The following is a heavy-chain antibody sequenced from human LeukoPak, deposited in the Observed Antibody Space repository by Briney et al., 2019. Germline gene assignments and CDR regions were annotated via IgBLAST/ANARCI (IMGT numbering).Heavy chain of an antibody. Sequence: SETLSLTCTVSGGSISSYYWSWIRQPPGKGLEWIGYIYYSGITNYNPSLKSRVTISVDTSKNQFSLKMRSVTAADTAVYYCARGADAVYSSSRFDYWGQGTLVTVSS. CDR1: GGSISSYY. CDR2: IYYSGIT. J-gene: IGHJ4*02. CDR3: ARGADAVYSSSRFDY. V-gene: IGHV4-59*01. D-gene: IGHD6-13*01.